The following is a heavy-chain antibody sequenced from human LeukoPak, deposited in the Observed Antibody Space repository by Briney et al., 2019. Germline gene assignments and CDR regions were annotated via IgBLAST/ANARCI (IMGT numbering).Heavy chain of an antibody. CDR2: IYYSGST. J-gene: IGHJ4*02. Sequence: SETLSLTCTVSGGSVSSGSYYWSWIRQPPGKGLEWIGYIYYSGSTNYNPSLKSRATISVDTSKNQFSLKLSSVTAADTAVYYCARARYYYDSSGYYPFFDYWGQGTLVTVSS. D-gene: IGHD3-22*01. CDR3: ARARYYYDSSGYYPFFDY. V-gene: IGHV4-61*01. CDR1: GGSVSSGSYY.